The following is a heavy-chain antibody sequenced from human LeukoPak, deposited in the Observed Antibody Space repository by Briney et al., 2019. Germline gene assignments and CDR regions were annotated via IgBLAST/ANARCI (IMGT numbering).Heavy chain of an antibody. CDR2: IFYTGST. J-gene: IGHJ4*02. D-gene: IGHD3-22*01. CDR3: ARGGGSGYYPGDY. CDR1: GGPISSYY. Sequence: SETLSLTCTVSGGPISSYYWSWIRQPPGKGLEWIGYIFYTGSTNYNPSLNSRVTISVDTSKNQFSLRLSSMTAADTAVYYCARGGGSGYYPGDYWGQGTLVAVSS. V-gene: IGHV4-59*01.